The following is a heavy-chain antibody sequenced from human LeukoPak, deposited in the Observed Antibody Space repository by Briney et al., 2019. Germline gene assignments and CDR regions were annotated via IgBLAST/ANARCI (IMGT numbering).Heavy chain of an antibody. CDR2: IYSSGST. J-gene: IGHJ3*02. CDR1: GGSISGHY. CDR3: ARSWSGSVTAADI. D-gene: IGHD3-3*01. V-gene: IGHV4-4*07. Sequence: SETLSLTCTVSGGSISGHYWTWIRQPAGKGLEWIGRIYSSGSTGYNPSLKSRVTMSVDTSKNQLSLKLSSVTAADTAIYYCARSWSGSVTAADIWGQGTMATVSS.